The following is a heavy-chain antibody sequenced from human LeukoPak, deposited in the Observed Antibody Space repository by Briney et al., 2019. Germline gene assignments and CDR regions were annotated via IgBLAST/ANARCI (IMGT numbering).Heavy chain of an antibody. J-gene: IGHJ4*02. D-gene: IGHD2-2*01. Sequence: SETLSLTCTVSGGSISSYYWSWIRQPPGKGLEWIGYIYYSGSTNYNPSLKSRVTISVDTSKNQFSLKLSSVTAADTAVYYCARGGRYCSSTSCYRYDYWGQGTLVTVSS. V-gene: IGHV4-59*12. CDR1: GGSISSYY. CDR3: ARGGRYCSSTSCYRYDY. CDR2: IYYSGST.